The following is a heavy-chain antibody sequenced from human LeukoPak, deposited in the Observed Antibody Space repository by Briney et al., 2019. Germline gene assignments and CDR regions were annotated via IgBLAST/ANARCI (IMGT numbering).Heavy chain of an antibody. V-gene: IGHV3-73*01. D-gene: IGHD3-22*01. Sequence: GGSLRLSCAASGFPFSGSAMHWVRQASGKGLEWVGRIRSKANNYATAYAAAVTGRFTISRDDSKNTAYLQMNSLKTEDTAVYYCTRPGSYYDSSGMTYFDYWGQGTLVTVSS. CDR2: IRSKANNYAT. CDR1: GFPFSGSA. J-gene: IGHJ4*02. CDR3: TRPGSYYDSSGMTYFDY.